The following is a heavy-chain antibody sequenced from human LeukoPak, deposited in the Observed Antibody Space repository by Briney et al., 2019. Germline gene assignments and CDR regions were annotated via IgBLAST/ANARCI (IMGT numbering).Heavy chain of an antibody. V-gene: IGHV3-23*01. CDR2: ISGSGGST. CDR3: AKETYSSSWSYFDY. D-gene: IGHD6-13*01. Sequence: GGALRLSCAASGFTFSSCAMSWVRQAPGKGLEWVSAISGSGGSTYYADSVKGRLTISRDNSKNTLYLQMNSLRAEDTAVYYCAKETYSSSWSYFDYWGQGTLVTVSS. J-gene: IGHJ4*02. CDR1: GFTFSSCA.